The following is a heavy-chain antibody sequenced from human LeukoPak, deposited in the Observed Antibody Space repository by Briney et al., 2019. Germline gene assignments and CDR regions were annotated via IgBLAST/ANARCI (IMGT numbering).Heavy chain of an antibody. V-gene: IGHV1-18*01. Sequence: ASVKVSCKASGYTFTSCGISWVRQAPGQGLEWMGWISAYNGNTSYAQKLQGRVTMTRNTSISTAYMELSSLRSEDTAVYYCARGRGYYYGMDVWGQGTTVTVSS. J-gene: IGHJ6*02. CDR2: ISAYNGNT. CDR1: GYTFTSCG. CDR3: ARGRGYYYGMDV.